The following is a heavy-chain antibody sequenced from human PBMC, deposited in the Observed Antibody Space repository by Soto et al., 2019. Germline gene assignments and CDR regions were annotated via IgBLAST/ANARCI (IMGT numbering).Heavy chain of an antibody. CDR2: IDHSGST. J-gene: IGHJ4*02. D-gene: IGHD6-19*01. CDR1: GGSISSTNW. CDR3: VRDSGNGWKDY. V-gene: IGHV4-4*02. Sequence: QVQLQESGPGLVKPSGTLSLTCAVSGGSISSTNWWNWVRQPPGKGLEWIGEIDHSGSTNYTPSLQCRVAMSSVKPMNQVCVLLSSVTAADPAVYYSVRDSGNGWKDYWGQGTLVTGSS.